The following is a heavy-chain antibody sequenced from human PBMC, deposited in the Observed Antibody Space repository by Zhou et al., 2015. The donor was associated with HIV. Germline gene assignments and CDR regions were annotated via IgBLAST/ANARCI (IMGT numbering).Heavy chain of an antibody. D-gene: IGHD2-15*01. CDR3: ARVEIGYCSGGSCAFDY. CDR2: IIPIFGTA. Sequence: QVQLVQSGAEVKKPGSSVKVSCKASGGTFSSYAISWVRQAPGQGLEWMGGIIPIFGTANYAQKFQGRVTITADKSTSTAYMELSSLRSEDTAVYYCARVEIGYCSGGSCAFDYWGQGTLVTVSS. CDR1: GGTFSSYA. V-gene: IGHV1-69*06. J-gene: IGHJ4*02.